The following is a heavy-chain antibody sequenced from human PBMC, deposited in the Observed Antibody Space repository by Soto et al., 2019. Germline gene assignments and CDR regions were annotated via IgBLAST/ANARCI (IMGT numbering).Heavy chain of an antibody. CDR2: ISYDGSNE. J-gene: IGHJ4*02. V-gene: IGHV3-30*03. D-gene: IGHD3-22*01. CDR3: ARDYSMVVVVPGY. CDR1: GFTFSSYA. Sequence: SLRLSCAASGFTFSSYAMHWVRQAPGKGLEWVALISYDGSNEYYADSVKGRFTISRDNSKNTLYLQMNSLRAEDTAVYYCARDYSMVVVVPGYWGQGTLVTVSS.